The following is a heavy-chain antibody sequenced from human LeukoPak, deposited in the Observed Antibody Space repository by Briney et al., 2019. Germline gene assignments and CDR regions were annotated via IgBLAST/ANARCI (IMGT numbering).Heavy chain of an antibody. D-gene: IGHD7-27*01. V-gene: IGHV4-59*01. CDR2: IYHSGST. CDR1: GGSISSYY. J-gene: IGHJ4*02. CDR3: ARSRDWGFSFDY. Sequence: PSETLSLTCTVSGGSISSYYWSWIRQPPGKGLEWIGYIYHSGSTNYNPSLKSRVTISVDTSKNQFSLKLSSMTAADTAVYYCARSRDWGFSFDYWGQGTLVTVSS.